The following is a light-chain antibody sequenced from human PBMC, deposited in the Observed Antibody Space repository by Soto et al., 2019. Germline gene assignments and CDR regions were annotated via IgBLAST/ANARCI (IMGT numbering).Light chain of an antibody. J-gene: IGKJ1*01. CDR2: GAS. CDR1: QRISSN. V-gene: IGKV3-15*01. CDR3: QHYNNWTPWT. Sequence: EVVMTQSPAPLSVSPGERATLSCRASQRISSNLACYQQRPGQAPRLLIYGASTRAPGIPARFSGSGPETEFTLTISSRQSEDFAVYYCQHYNNWTPWTFGQGTKVDIK.